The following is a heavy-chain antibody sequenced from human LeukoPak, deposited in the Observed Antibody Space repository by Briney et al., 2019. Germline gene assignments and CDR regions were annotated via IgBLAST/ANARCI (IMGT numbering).Heavy chain of an antibody. V-gene: IGHV3-11*01. CDR3: ASNPPGGEEDY. CDR2: ISSSGSTI. D-gene: IGHD2-21*01. J-gene: IGHJ4*02. CDR1: GFTFSDYY. Sequence: GGSLRLSCAASGFTFSDYYMSWIRQAPGKGLEGVSYISSSGSTIYYADSVKGRFPISRDNAKNSLYLQMNSLRAEDTAVYYCASNPPGGEEDYWGQGTLVTVSS.